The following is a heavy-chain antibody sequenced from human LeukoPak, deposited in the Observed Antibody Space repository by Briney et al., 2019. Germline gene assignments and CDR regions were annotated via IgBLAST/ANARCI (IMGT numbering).Heavy chain of an antibody. CDR1: GGSISSGSYY. V-gene: IGHV4-61*02. J-gene: IGHJ6*03. Sequence: SETLSLTCIVSGGSISSGSYYWSWIRQPAGKGQEWIGRIYTSGSTNYNPSLKSRVTISVDTSKNQFSLKLSSVTAADTAVYYCARANSGYDLMGGYYYYMDVWGKGTTVTVSS. CDR2: IYTSGST. D-gene: IGHD5-12*01. CDR3: ARANSGYDLMGGYYYYMDV.